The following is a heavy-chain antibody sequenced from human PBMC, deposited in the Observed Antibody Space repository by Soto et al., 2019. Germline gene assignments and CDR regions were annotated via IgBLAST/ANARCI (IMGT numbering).Heavy chain of an antibody. Sequence: GGSLRLSCAASGFTFSSYSMNWVRQAPGKGLEWVSSISSSSSYIYYADSVKGRFTISRDNAKNSLYLQMNSLRAEDTAVYYCARGGGSLGYSYGLPRRYYYYGMDVWGQGTTVTVSS. CDR2: ISSSSSYI. J-gene: IGHJ6*02. CDR3: ARGGGSLGYSYGLPRRYYYYGMDV. CDR1: GFTFSSYS. D-gene: IGHD5-18*01. V-gene: IGHV3-21*01.